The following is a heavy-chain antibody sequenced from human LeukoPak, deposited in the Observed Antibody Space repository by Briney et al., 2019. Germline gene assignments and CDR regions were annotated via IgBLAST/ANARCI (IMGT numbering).Heavy chain of an antibody. J-gene: IGHJ3*02. D-gene: IGHD2-2*01. CDR2: INPNSGGT. V-gene: IGHV1-2*02. CDR1: GYTFTGYY. Sequence: GASVKVSCKASGYTFTGYYMHWVRQAPGQGLEWMGWINPNSGGTNYAQKFQGRVTMTRDTSISTAYMELSRLRSDDTAVYYCAREQRSIYCSSTSCYVKAFDIWGQGTMVTVSS. CDR3: AREQRSIYCSSTSCYVKAFDI.